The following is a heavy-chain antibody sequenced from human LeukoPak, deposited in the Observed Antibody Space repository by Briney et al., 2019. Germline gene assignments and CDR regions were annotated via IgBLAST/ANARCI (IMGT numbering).Heavy chain of an antibody. Sequence: GGSLRLSCAASGFTFSSYWMSWVRQAPGKGLEWVANVKQDGSEKYYVDSVKGRFTISRDNAKNTLFLQMNGLRAEDTAVYYCARVSLSSGCLSNWGQGTLVTVSS. CDR3: ARVSLSSGCLSN. CDR2: VKQDGSEK. D-gene: IGHD6-19*01. J-gene: IGHJ4*02. CDR1: GFTFSSYW. V-gene: IGHV3-7*01.